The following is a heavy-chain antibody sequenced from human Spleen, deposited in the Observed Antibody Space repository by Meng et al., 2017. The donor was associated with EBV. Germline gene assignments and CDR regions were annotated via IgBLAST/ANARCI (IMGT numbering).Heavy chain of an antibody. Sequence: RLQLQESGPGLVTPSETLSPTCSVSGDSISGSTYYWDWIRQPPGKGLEWIGEINHRGSAHYNPSLKSRLTISVDTSKKQFSLKLSSVTAADTAVYYCSRSLGAAGPDYWGQGTLVTVSS. J-gene: IGHJ4*02. CDR2: INHRGSA. D-gene: IGHD6-13*01. CDR1: GDSISGSTYY. V-gene: IGHV4-39*06. CDR3: SRSLGAAGPDY.